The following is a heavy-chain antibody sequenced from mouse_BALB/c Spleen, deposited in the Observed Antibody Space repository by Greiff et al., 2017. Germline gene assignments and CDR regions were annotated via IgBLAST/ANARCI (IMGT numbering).Heavy chain of an antibody. V-gene: IGHV5-6-5*01. CDR1: GFTFSSYA. J-gene: IGHJ4*01. CDR2: ISSGGST. CDR3: ARALRLRAMDY. D-gene: IGHD1-2*01. Sequence: EVQGVESGGGLVKPGGSLKLSCAASGFTFSSYAMSWVRQTPEKRLEWVASISSGGSTYYPDSVKGRFTISRDNARNILYLQMSSLRSEDTAMYYCARALRLRAMDYWGQGTSVTVSS.